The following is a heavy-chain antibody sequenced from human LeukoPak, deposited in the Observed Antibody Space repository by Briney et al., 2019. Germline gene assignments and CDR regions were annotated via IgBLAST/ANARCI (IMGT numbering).Heavy chain of an antibody. V-gene: IGHV4-59*08. CDR2: VYSCGHT. J-gene: IGHJ4*03. Sequence: PADTLSLTCTVSGGPISSFYWNWIRQPPGKGLECSGYVYSCGHTIHNPSPQSRVTISVDTSKTQFSLTLSSVTAADTAVYYCARRGWADHIDYWGHGTLVTASS. D-gene: IGHD6-19*01. CDR1: GGPISSFY. CDR3: ARRGWADHIDY.